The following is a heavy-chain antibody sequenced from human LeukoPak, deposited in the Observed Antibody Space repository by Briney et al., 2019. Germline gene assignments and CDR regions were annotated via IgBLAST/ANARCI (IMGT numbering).Heavy chain of an antibody. CDR3: ARHDYGDYKYFEY. J-gene: IGHJ4*02. CDR2: ISSGSSYK. V-gene: IGHV3-21*01. D-gene: IGHD4-17*01. Sequence: GGSLRLSCAASGFTFSSYVMNWVRQAPGKGLEWVSCISSGSSYKYYADSVKGRFTISRDNAKNSLYLQMNSLRAEDTSVYYCARHDYGDYKYFEYWGQGTLVTVSS. CDR1: GFTFSSYV.